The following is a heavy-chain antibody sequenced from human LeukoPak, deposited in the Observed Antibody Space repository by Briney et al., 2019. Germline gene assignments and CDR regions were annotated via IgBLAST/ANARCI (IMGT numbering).Heavy chain of an antibody. D-gene: IGHD3-22*01. V-gene: IGHV1-69*01. J-gene: IGHJ4*02. CDR1: GGTFSSYA. Sequence: SVKVSCKASGGTFSSYAISWVRQAPGQGLEWMGGIIPIFGTANYAQKFQGRVTITADESTSTAYMELSSLRSEDTAVYYCAFYYYDSREFDYWGQGTLVTVSS. CDR2: IIPIFGTA. CDR3: AFYYYDSREFDY.